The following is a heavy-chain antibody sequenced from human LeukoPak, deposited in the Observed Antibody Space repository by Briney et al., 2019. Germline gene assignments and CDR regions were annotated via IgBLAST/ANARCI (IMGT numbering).Heavy chain of an antibody. CDR1: GGTFSSYA. CDR3: SCGATIADY. D-gene: IGHD5-12*01. V-gene: IGHV1-69*01. J-gene: IGHJ4*02. CDR2: IIPIFGTA. Sequence: ASVKVSCKAPGGTFSSYAISWVRQAPGQGLEWMGGIIPIFGTANYAQKFQGRVTITADESTSTAYMELSSLRSEDTAVYYCSCGATIADYWGQGTLVTVSS.